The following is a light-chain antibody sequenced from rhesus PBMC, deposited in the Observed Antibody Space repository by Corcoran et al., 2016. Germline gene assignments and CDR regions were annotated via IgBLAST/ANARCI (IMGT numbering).Light chain of an antibody. CDR3: QQWNTAPWT. V-gene: IGKV1-21*01. CDR2: KAA. J-gene: IGKJ1*01. CDR1: KGISTW. Sequence: DIQMTQSPSSLSASVGDRVTITCRASKGISTWLFWYQQKPGKAPNLLIYKAATLQAGVPSRFIGSGSWTDFTLTISSLQPDDVAHYYCQQWNTAPWTFGQGTKVEIK.